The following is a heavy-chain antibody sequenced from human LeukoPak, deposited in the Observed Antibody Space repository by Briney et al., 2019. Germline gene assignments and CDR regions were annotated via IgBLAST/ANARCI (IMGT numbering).Heavy chain of an antibody. D-gene: IGHD4-17*01. CDR2: INHSGST. J-gene: IGHJ6*02. CDR1: GGSFSGYY. CDR3: ARDPNGDYQYYYYYGMDV. Sequence: SETLSLTCAVYGGSFSGYYWTWIRQPPGKGLEWAGEINHSGSTNYNPSLKSRVTISVDTSKNQFSLKLSSVTAADTAVYYCARDPNGDYQYYYYYGMDVWGQGTTVTVSS. V-gene: IGHV4-34*01.